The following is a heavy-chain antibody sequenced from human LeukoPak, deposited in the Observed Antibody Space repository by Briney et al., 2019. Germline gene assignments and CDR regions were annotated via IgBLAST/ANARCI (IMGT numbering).Heavy chain of an antibody. CDR2: IRYDGSKK. D-gene: IGHD6-13*01. V-gene: IGHV3-30*02. Sequence: WGSLRLSRAASGFIFSSYGMHWVRQAPGKGLECVAFIRYDGSKKYYADSVKGRFTISRDNSKNTLYLQMNSLRAEDTAVYYCAKYRRPNSYSSSWLDYWGQGTLITVSS. CDR3: AKYRRPNSYSSSWLDY. CDR1: GFIFSSYG. J-gene: IGHJ4*02.